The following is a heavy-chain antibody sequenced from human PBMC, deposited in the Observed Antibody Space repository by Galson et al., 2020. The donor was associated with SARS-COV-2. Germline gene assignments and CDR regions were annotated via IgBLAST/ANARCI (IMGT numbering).Heavy chain of an antibody. J-gene: IGHJ6*02. V-gene: IGHV3-30*18. CDR3: EKDGSNGGMDV. D-gene: IGHD6-25*01. CDR2: ITYDGSNK. Sequence: TGGSLRLSCAASGFTFSSYGMHWVRQAPGKGLEWVAAITYDGSNKYYADSVKGRFTISRDNSKNTLYLQMNSLRAEDTAVYYCEKDGSNGGMDVWGQGTMVTVSS. CDR1: GFTFSSYG.